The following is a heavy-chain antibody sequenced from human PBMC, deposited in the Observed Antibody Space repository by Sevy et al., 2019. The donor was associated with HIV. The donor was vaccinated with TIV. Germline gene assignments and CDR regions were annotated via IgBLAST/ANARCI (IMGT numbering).Heavy chain of an antibody. CDR1: GFTFSSYA. J-gene: IGHJ3*02. CDR3: AKDRIWELGDAFDI. CDR2: LSGNGGST. Sequence: GGSLRLSCAASGFTFSSYAMSWVRQAAGKGLEWVSGLSGNGGSTNYADSVKGRFALSRDNSKNTLYLQMNNLRAEDTAIYFCAKDRIWELGDAFDIWGQGTMVTVSS. V-gene: IGHV3-23*01. D-gene: IGHD1-7*01.